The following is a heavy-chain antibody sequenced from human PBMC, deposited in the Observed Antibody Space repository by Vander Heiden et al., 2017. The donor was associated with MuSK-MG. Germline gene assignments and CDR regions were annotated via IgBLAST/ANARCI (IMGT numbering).Heavy chain of an antibody. CDR3: ARGVVQLWFPYYYYMDV. CDR1: GGSISSYY. J-gene: IGHJ6*03. V-gene: IGHV4-59*01. D-gene: IGHD5-18*01. Sequence: QVQLQESGPGLVKPSETLSLTCTVSGGSISSYYWSWIRQPPGKGLEWIGYIYYSGSTNYNPSLKSRVTISVDTSKNQFSLKLSSVTAADTAVYYCARGVVQLWFPYYYYMDVWGKGTTVTVS. CDR2: IYYSGST.